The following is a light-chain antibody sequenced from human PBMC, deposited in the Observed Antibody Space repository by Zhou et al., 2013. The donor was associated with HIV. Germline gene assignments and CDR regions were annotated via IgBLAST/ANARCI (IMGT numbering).Light chain of an antibody. Sequence: EIVLTQSPDTLSLSPGERATLSCRASQSVSSSYLAWYQQKPGQAPRLLIYGASSRATGIPDRFSGSGSGTDFTLTISRLEPEDFAVYYCQQYGSSPWTFGLGTKVEIK. J-gene: IGKJ1*01. CDR2: GAS. CDR3: QQYGSSPWT. CDR1: QSVSSSY. V-gene: IGKV3-20*01.